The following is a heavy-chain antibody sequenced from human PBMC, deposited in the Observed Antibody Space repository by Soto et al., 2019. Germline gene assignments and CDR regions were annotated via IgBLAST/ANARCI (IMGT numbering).Heavy chain of an antibody. CDR3: ARVGELNYDFWSGYYGDNNWFDP. V-gene: IGHV1-18*01. Sequence: ASVKVSCKAAGYTFTSYGISWVRQAPGQGLEWMGWISAYNGNTNYAQKLQGRVTMTTDTSTSTAYMELRSLRSDDTAVYYCARVGELNYDFWSGYYGDNNWFDPWGQGTLVTVSS. CDR2: ISAYNGNT. CDR1: GYTFTSYG. J-gene: IGHJ5*02. D-gene: IGHD3-3*01.